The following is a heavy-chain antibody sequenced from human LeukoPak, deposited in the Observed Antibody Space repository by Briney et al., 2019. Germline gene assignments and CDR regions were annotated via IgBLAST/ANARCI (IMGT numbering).Heavy chain of an antibody. Sequence: SQTLSLTCAISGDSVSSSSAAWNWIRQSPSRGLEWLGRTYYRSKWYNDYAVSAKSRITINPDTSKNQFSLQLNSVPPEDTAVYYCARDLSGASSAWYYFDYWGQGSLVTVSS. J-gene: IGHJ4*02. D-gene: IGHD6-13*01. V-gene: IGHV6-1*01. CDR3: ARDLSGASSAWYYFDY. CDR1: GDSVSSSSAA. CDR2: TYYRSKWYN.